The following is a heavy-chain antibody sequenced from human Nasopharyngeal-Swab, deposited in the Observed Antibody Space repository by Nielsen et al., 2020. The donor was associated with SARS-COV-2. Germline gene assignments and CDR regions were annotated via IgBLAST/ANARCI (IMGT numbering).Heavy chain of an antibody. V-gene: IGHV1-46*01. Sequence: ASVKVSCKASGYTFTSYYIHWVRQAPGQGLEWMGIINPSADSPSYAQKFQGRVTMTRDTSTSTVSMELSSLRSEDTAVYYCAREDIGVVPVAMGYNWFDPWGQGTLVTVSS. CDR3: AREDIGVVPVAMGYNWFDP. D-gene: IGHD2-2*01. CDR2: INPSADSP. J-gene: IGHJ5*02. CDR1: GYTFTSYY.